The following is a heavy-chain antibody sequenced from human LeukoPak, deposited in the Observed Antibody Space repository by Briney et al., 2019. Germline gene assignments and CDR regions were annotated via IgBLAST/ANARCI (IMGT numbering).Heavy chain of an antibody. Sequence: ASVKVSCKASGYTFTSYGISWVRQAPGQGLEWMGWISAYNGNTNYAQKLQGRVTMTTDTSTSTAYMELRSLRSDDTAVYYCAKVNSSSSWYPRAFDIWGQGTMVTVSS. D-gene: IGHD6-13*01. V-gene: IGHV1-18*01. J-gene: IGHJ3*02. CDR2: ISAYNGNT. CDR3: AKVNSSSSWYPRAFDI. CDR1: GYTFTSYG.